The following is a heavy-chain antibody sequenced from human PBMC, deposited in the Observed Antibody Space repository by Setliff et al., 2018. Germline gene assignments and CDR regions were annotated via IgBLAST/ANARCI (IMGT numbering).Heavy chain of an antibody. J-gene: IGHJ4*02. D-gene: IGHD3-10*01. V-gene: IGHV4-30-4*07. Sequence: SGPTLVNPTQTLTLTCTFSGFSLSTSGVAVGWIRQPPGKGLEWIGYMYYSGSTNYNPSLKSRVTISLDTSKNHFSLNSLRAEDTAVYYCARDSTELGHVYYASGSYPIDYWGQGTLVTVSS. CDR3: ARDSTELGHVYYASGSYPIDY. CDR2: MYYSGST. CDR1: GFSLSTSGVA.